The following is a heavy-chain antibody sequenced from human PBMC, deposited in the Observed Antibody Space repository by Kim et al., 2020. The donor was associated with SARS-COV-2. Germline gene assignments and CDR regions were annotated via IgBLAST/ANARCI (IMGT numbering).Heavy chain of an antibody. J-gene: IGHJ6*02. Sequence: GESLKISCRGSGYTFTKTWIGWVRQMPGKGLEWMGIIQPRNYDTKYSPSFQGQVTISADRSISTAYLQWSGLKASDTATYYCARHRQGAYGDCMDVWGQGTTVTVS. CDR1: GYTFTKTW. CDR3: ARHRQGAYGDCMDV. D-gene: IGHD4-17*01. CDR2: IQPRNYDT. V-gene: IGHV5-51*01.